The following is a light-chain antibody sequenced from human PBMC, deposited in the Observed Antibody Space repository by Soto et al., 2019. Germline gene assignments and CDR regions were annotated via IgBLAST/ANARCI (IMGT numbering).Light chain of an antibody. CDR1: SSNIGAGYD. J-gene: IGLJ2*01. Sequence: QSVLTQPPSVSGAPGQRVTISCTGSSSNIGAGYDVHWYQQLPGTAPRLLIYDNNNWPSGVPDRFSGSKSGTSASLAITGLQAEDEADYYCQSYDSSLNDVVFGGGTKLTVL. CDR2: DNN. V-gene: IGLV1-40*01. CDR3: QSYDSSLNDVV.